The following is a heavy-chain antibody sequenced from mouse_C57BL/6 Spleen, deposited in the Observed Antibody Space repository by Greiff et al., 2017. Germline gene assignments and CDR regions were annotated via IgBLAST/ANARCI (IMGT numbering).Heavy chain of an antibody. J-gene: IGHJ2*01. Sequence: LQQSGPELVKPGDSVKISCKASGYSFTGYFMNWVMQSHGKSLEWIGRINPYNGDTFYNQKFKGKATLTVDKSSSTAHMELRSLTSEDSAVYYCARYSYDGYYDYWGQGTTLTVSS. D-gene: IGHD2-3*01. V-gene: IGHV1-20*01. CDR2: INPYNGDT. CDR1: GYSFTGYF. CDR3: ARYSYDGYYDY.